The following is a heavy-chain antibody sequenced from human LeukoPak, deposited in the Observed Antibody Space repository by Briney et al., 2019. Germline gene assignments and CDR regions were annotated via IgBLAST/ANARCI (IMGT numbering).Heavy chain of an antibody. Sequence: GGSRRLSCAATGFTFSNYWMHWDRQAPGKGMVWFSRINSGGSDTTYADSVKGRFTISRDNAKNTLYLQMNSLRAEDTAVYYCGRETSTSFDIWGQGTMVTVSS. J-gene: IGHJ3*02. CDR1: GFTFSNYW. V-gene: IGHV3-74*01. CDR3: GRETSTSFDI. CDR2: INSGGSDT. D-gene: IGHD2-2*01.